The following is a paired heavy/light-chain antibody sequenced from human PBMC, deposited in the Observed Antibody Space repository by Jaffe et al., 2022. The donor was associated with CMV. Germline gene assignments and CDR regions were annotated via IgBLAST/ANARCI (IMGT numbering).Heavy chain of an antibody. V-gene: IGHV4-59*08. CDR3: ARLSRAVALPDY. CDR2: IYSSGST. CDR1: GGSISGYY. D-gene: IGHD6-19*01. J-gene: IGHJ4*02. Sequence: QVQLQESGPGLVKPSETLSLTCTVSGGSISGYYWSWIRQPPGKGLEWIGNIYSSGSTNYNPSLKSRVTISVDTSKNQFSLKLSSVTAADTAVYYCARLSRAVALPDYWGQGTLVTVSS.
Light chain of an antibody. CDR2: GAS. CDR3: QQDNDWWT. J-gene: IGKJ1*01. Sequence: EIVMTQSPATLSVSPGERATLSCRASQSVSSDLVWYQQKPGQAPRLLIYGASTRATGIPARFSGSGSGTEFTLTISSLQSEDFAVYYCQQDNDWWTFGQGTKVEIK. CDR1: QSVSSD. V-gene: IGKV3-15*01.